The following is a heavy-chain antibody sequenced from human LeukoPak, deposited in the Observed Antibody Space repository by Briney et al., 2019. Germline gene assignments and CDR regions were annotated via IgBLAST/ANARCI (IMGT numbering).Heavy chain of an antibody. CDR1: GCSISSGYY. CDR2: IYHSGST. Sequence: PSETLSLTCTVSGCSISSGYYWGWIRQPPGKGLEWIGIIYHSGSTYFNPSLKSRVTISVDTSKNQFSLKLTSVTAADTAVYYCARDVPTVQLWRTDAFGIWGQGTMVTVSS. J-gene: IGHJ3*02. D-gene: IGHD5-18*01. V-gene: IGHV4-38-2*02. CDR3: ARDVPTVQLWRTDAFGI.